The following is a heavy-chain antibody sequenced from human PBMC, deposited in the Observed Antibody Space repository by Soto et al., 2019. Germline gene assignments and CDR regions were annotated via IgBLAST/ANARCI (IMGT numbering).Heavy chain of an antibody. CDR2: IIPIFGTA. CDR3: ARGSIAAAPLYYYYGMDV. Sequence: SVKVSCKASGGTFSSYAISWVRQAPGQGLEWMGGIIPIFGTANYAQRFQGRVTITADESTSTAYMELSSLRSEDTAVYYCARGSIAAAPLYYYYGMDVWGQGTTVTVSS. J-gene: IGHJ6*02. V-gene: IGHV1-69*13. D-gene: IGHD6-13*01. CDR1: GGTFSSYA.